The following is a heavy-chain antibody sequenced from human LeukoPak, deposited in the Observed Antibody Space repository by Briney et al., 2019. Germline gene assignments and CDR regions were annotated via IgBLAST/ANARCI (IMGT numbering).Heavy chain of an antibody. CDR1: GGSFSGYY. D-gene: IGHD5-24*01. CDR3: ARDRWLQLQGWFDP. CDR2: INHSGCT. Sequence: PSETLSLTCAVYGGSFSGYYWSWIRQPPGKGLEWIGEINHSGCTNYNPSLKSRVTISVDTSKNQFSLKLSSVTAADTAVYYCARDRWLQLQGWFDPWGQGTLVTVSS. V-gene: IGHV4-34*01. J-gene: IGHJ5*02.